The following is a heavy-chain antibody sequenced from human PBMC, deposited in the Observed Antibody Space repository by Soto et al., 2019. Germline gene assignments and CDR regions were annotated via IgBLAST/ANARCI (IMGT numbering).Heavy chain of an antibody. V-gene: IGHV5-51*07. J-gene: IGHJ6*02. CDR3: ASTYCGGDCYPSGYYGMDV. D-gene: IGHD2-21*02. Sequence: SLKISCKGSGYSFTSSWSGLLHHVAVKVVWWMGIIYPCDSDTRYTPSIKGQVTISADKTISAAYLKWSSLKASDTAMYYCASTYCGGDCYPSGYYGMDVWGQGPTVTVSS. CDR1: GYSFTSSW. CDR2: IYPCDSDT.